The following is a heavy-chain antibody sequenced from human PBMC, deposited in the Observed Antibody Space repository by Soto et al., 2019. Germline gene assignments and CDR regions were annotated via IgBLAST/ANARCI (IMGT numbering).Heavy chain of an antibody. V-gene: IGHV4-34*01. CDR3: SREIVAIPRRFDY. Sequence: SETLSLTCAVYGGSFSGYYWSWIRQPPGKGLEWIGEISHSGSTIYNPSLKSRVTIPVDPSKNQFSLSLSSVTAADTAVYYCSREIVAIPRRFDYWGQGTLVTVSS. J-gene: IGHJ4*02. CDR1: GGSFSGYY. CDR2: ISHSGST. D-gene: IGHD5-12*01.